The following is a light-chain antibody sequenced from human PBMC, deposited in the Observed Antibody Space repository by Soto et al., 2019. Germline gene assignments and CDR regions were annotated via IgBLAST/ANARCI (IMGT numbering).Light chain of an antibody. Sequence: EIVLTQSPGTLSLSPGERATLSCRASQSVSSSCLAWYRQKPGQAPSLLIYGASSRATGIPDRFSGSGSGTDFTLTIGRLEPEDFAVYYCQQYGSSPQTFDQGTKVEIK. CDR3: QQYGSSPQT. CDR1: QSVSSSC. CDR2: GAS. J-gene: IGKJ1*01. V-gene: IGKV3-20*01.